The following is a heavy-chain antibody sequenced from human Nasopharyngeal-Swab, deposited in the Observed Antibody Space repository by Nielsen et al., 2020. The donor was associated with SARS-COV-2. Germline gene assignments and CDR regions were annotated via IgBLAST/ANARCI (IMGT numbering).Heavy chain of an antibody. Sequence: SETLSLTCTVSGGSTSSYYWSWIRQPAGKGLEWIGRIYTSGNTNYNPSLKSRVTMSVDTSKNQFSLKLTSVTAADTAVYYCARGPDNSGFYAFPFWGQGILVTVSS. CDR2: IYTSGNT. J-gene: IGHJ4*02. D-gene: IGHD6-19*01. CDR3: ARGPDNSGFYAFPF. V-gene: IGHV4-4*07. CDR1: GGSTSSYY.